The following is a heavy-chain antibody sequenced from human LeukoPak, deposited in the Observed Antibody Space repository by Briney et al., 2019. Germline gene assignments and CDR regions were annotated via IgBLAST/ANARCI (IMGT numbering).Heavy chain of an antibody. CDR3: AKVETAAAATLRGFDY. D-gene: IGHD6-13*01. Sequence: GESLRLSCAASGFTFSSYAMSWVRQAPGKGLEWVSSIGGSGGSTSYADSVKGRFTISRDNSKNTLYLQMNSLRAEDTAVYYCAKVETAAAATLRGFDYWGQGTLVTVSS. CDR1: GFTFSSYA. CDR2: IGGSGGST. J-gene: IGHJ4*02. V-gene: IGHV3-23*01.